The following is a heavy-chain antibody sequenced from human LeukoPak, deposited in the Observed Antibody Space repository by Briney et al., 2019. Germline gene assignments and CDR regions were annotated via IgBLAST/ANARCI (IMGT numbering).Heavy chain of an antibody. CDR2: IKQDGSEK. V-gene: IGHV3-7*01. D-gene: IGHD4-17*01. CDR3: ARFFGDYYHAAFDI. J-gene: IGHJ3*02. Sequence: PGGSLRLSCAASGFTFSSYWMRWVRQAPGKGLEWVANIKQDGSEKYYVDSVKGRFTISRDNAKNSLYLQMNSLRAEDTAVYYCARFFGDYYHAAFDIWGQGTMVTVSS. CDR1: GFTFSSYW.